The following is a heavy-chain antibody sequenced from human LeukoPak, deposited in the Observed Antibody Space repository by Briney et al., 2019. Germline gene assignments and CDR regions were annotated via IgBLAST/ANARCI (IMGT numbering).Heavy chain of an antibody. V-gene: IGHV3-30*02. J-gene: IGHJ4*02. CDR3: ARAEYFDWLVDY. Sequence: PXXSLRLSCAASGFTFSSYGMHWVRQAPGKGLEWVAFIRYDGSNKYYADSVKGRFTISRDNAKNSLYLQMNSLRAEDTAVYYCARAEYFDWLVDYWGQGTLVTVSS. D-gene: IGHD3-9*01. CDR1: GFTFSSYG. CDR2: IRYDGSNK.